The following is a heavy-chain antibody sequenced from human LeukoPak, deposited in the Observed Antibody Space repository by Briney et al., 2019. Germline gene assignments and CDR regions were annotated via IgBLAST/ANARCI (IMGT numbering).Heavy chain of an antibody. J-gene: IGHJ4*02. CDR3: AREGELGKFDY. CDR2: IYYSGST. CDR1: GGSISSSSYY. V-gene: IGHV4-39*07. Sequence: SETLSLTCTVSGGSISSSSYYWGWIRQPPGKGLEWIGSIYYSGSTYYNPSLKSRVTISVDTSKNQFSLKLSSVTAADTAVYYCAREGELGKFDYWGQGTLVTVSS. D-gene: IGHD3-10*01.